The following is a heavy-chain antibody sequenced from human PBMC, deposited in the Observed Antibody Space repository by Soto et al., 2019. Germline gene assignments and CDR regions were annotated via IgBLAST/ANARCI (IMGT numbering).Heavy chain of an antibody. CDR2: ISAYNGNT. V-gene: IGHV1-18*01. CDR3: ASSYAKGGFDY. CDR1: GYTFTSYG. J-gene: IGHJ4*02. Sequence: AASVKVSCKASGYTFTSYGISWVRQAPGQGLEWMGWISAYNGNTNYAQKLQGRVTMTTDTSTSTAYMELRSLRSDDTAVYYCASSYAKGGFDYWGQGTLVTVSS. D-gene: IGHD2-2*01.